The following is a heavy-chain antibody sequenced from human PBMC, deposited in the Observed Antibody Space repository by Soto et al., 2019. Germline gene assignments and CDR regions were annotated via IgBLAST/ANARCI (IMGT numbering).Heavy chain of an antibody. V-gene: IGHV3-48*02. D-gene: IGHD5-12*01. J-gene: IGHJ6*02. CDR1: GFTFSSYS. Sequence: GGSLRLSCAASGFTFSSYSMNWVRQAPGKGLEWVSYISSSSSTIYYADSVKGRFTISRDNAKNSLYLQMNSLRDEDTAVYYCARDRVATITRYYYYGMDVWGQGTTVTVSS. CDR3: ARDRVATITRYYYYGMDV. CDR2: ISSSSSTI.